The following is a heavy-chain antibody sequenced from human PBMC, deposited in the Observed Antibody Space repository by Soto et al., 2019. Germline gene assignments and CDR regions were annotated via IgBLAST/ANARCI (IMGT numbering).Heavy chain of an antibody. CDR3: AKSPNFYCSSPNCYKYYFDY. CDR2: ISYDGSDK. J-gene: IGHJ4*02. CDR1: GFTFNTYG. D-gene: IGHD2-2*02. V-gene: IGHV3-30*18. Sequence: QDHLVESGGGVVQPGTSLRLSCAASGFTFNTYGMHWVRQAPGKGLEWVAVISYDGSDKFYADSVKGRFTISRDNSKNTLYLQMISLRAEDTAIYYCAKSPNFYCSSPNCYKYYFDYWGQGTLVTVSS.